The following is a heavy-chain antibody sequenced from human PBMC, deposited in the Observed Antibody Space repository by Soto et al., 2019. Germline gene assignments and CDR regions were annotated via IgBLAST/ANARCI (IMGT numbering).Heavy chain of an antibody. V-gene: IGHV5-51*01. CDR2: IYPGDSDT. CDR1: GYSFTTDW. Sequence: PGESLKISCNGSGYSFTTDWLGWVRQVPGKGLEWMGIIYPGDSDTRYSPSFQGQVTISADKSISAAYLQWGSLKASDTAMYFCARRRGLVGSFDYWGRGTLVTVSS. D-gene: IGHD3-9*01. CDR3: ARRRGLVGSFDY. J-gene: IGHJ4*02.